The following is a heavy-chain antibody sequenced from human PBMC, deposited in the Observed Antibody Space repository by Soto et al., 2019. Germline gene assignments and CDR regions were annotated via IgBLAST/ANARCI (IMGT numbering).Heavy chain of an antibody. J-gene: IGHJ6*02. CDR2: ISAYNGNT. Sequence: ASVNVSCKASGYTFTSDGISWVRQAPGQGLEWMGWISAYNGNTNYAQKLQGRVTMTTDTSTSTAYMELRSLRSDDTAVYYCARPKLQGGNYYYYGMDVWGQGTTVTVSS. D-gene: IGHD1-7*01. CDR3: ARPKLQGGNYYYYGMDV. V-gene: IGHV1-18*04. CDR1: GYTFTSDG.